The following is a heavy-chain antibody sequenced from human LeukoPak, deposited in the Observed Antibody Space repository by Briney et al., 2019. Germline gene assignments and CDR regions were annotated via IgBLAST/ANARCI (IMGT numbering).Heavy chain of an antibody. CDR2: TYYRSKWYN. D-gene: IGHD6-19*01. CDR3: ARDVGRSGWFTFDD. J-gene: IGHJ4*02. CDR1: GDSVSSNNAA. Sequence: SQTLSLTYAISGDSVSSNNAAWNWLRQSPSRGLEWLGSTYYRSKWYNDYDVSMKGRITINPDTSKNQFSLQLNSVTPEDTAVYYCARDVGRSGWFTFDDWGQGTLVTVSS. V-gene: IGHV6-1*01.